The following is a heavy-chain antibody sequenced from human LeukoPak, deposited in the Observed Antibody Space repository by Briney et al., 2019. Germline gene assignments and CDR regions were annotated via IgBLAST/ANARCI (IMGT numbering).Heavy chain of an antibody. CDR1: GFTFSTYA. V-gene: IGHV3-23*01. CDR3: AKDGYYSSANHFARLHFDL. CDR2: ISGDVQTT. J-gene: IGHJ2*01. D-gene: IGHD3-3*01. Sequence: GWSLRLSCEASGFTFSTYAMNWIRQTPGKGLEWLSVISGDVQTTTYASSVKGRFTISRDNSKNTLYLEMNSLRVEDTAIYYCAKDGYYSSANHFARLHFDLWGRGTRVTVSS.